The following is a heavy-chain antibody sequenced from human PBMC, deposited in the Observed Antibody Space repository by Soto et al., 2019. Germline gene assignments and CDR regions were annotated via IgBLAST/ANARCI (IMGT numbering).Heavy chain of an antibody. CDR1: GGSISSGGYY. V-gene: IGHV4-31*03. CDR2: IYYSGST. CDR3: ARDKYYYGSGKDGMDV. D-gene: IGHD3-10*01. J-gene: IGHJ6*02. Sequence: PSETLSLTCTVSGGSISSGGYYWGWIRLHPGKGLEWIGYIYYSGSTYYNPSLKSRVTISVDTSKNQFSLKLSSVTAADTAVYYCARDKYYYGSGKDGMDVWGQGTTVTVSS.